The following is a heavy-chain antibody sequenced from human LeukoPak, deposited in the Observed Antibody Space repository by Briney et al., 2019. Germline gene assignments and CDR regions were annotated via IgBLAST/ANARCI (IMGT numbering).Heavy chain of an antibody. CDR3: ASRRVGSSGWYPPSDY. CDR2: FDPEDGET. D-gene: IGHD6-19*01. J-gene: IGHJ4*02. V-gene: IGHV1-24*01. CDR1: GYTLTELS. Sequence: GASVKVSCKVSGYTLTELSMHWVRQAPGKGLEWMGGFDPEDGETIYAQKFQGRVTMTEDTSTDTAYMELSSLRSEDTAVYYCASRRVGSSGWYPPSDYWGQGTLVTVSS.